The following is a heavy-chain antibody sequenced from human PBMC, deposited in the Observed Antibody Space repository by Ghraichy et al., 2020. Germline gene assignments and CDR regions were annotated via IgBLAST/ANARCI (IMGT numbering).Heavy chain of an antibody. D-gene: IGHD4-23*01. CDR2: ISSSSSTI. J-gene: IGHJ6*02. CDR3: ARFLREMTTVATFPSYGMDV. Sequence: GGSLRLSCAASGFTFSSYSMNWVRQAPGKGLEWVSYISSSSSTIYYADSVKGRFTISRDNAKNSLYLQMNSLRDEDTAVYYWARFLREMTTVATFPSYGMDVWDQGTTVTVSS. CDR1: GFTFSSYS. V-gene: IGHV3-48*02.